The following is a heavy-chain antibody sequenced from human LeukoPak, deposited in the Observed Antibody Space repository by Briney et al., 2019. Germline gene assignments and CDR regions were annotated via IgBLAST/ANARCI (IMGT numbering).Heavy chain of an antibody. CDR1: GGSISSYY. Sequence: SETLSLTCTVSGGSISSYYWSWIRQPPGKGLEWIGYIYYSGSTKYNPSLKSRVTISVDTSKNQFSLKLSSVSAADTAVYYCARGYYDSSGYPQFDYWGQGTLVTVSS. V-gene: IGHV4-59*01. CDR3: ARGYYDSSGYPQFDY. CDR2: IYYSGST. D-gene: IGHD3-22*01. J-gene: IGHJ4*02.